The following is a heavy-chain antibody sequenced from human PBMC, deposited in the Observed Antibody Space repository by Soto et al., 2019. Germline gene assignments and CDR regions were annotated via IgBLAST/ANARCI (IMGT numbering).Heavy chain of an antibody. CDR3: ARNMYYDILTGYYGGYGMDV. V-gene: IGHV1-3*01. CDR2: INAGNGNT. D-gene: IGHD3-9*01. CDR1: GYTFTSYA. Sequence: GASVKVSCKASGYTFTSYAMHWVRQAPGQRLEWMGWINAGNGNTKYSQKFQGRVTITRDTSASTAYMELSSLGSEDTAVYYCARNMYYDILTGYYGGYGMDVWGQGTAVTVSS. J-gene: IGHJ6*02.